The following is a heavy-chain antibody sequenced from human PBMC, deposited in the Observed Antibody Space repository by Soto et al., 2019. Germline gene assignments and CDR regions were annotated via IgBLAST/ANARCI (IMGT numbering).Heavy chain of an antibody. Sequence: SETLSLTCTVSGGSISSGGYYWSWIRQHPGKGLEWIGYIYYSGSTYYNPSLKSRVTISVDTSKNQFSLKLSSVTAADTAVYYCARDSSTYYGSGPLDYWGQGTLVTVSS. CDR1: GGSISSGGYY. J-gene: IGHJ4*02. V-gene: IGHV4-31*03. D-gene: IGHD3-10*01. CDR2: IYYSGST. CDR3: ARDSSTYYGSGPLDY.